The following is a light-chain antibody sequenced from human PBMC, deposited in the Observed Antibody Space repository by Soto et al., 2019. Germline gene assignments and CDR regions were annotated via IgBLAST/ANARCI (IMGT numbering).Light chain of an antibody. CDR3: QQYYSTPPT. Sequence: DIVMTQSPDSLAVSLGERATINCKSSQSVLYSSNNKNYLAWYQQKPGQPPKLLIYWASTRESGVPDRFSGSGSGTDFPLTISSLQAEDVAVYYCQQYYSTPPTFGQGTKVKIK. J-gene: IGKJ1*01. CDR1: QSVLYSSNNKNY. V-gene: IGKV4-1*01. CDR2: WAS.